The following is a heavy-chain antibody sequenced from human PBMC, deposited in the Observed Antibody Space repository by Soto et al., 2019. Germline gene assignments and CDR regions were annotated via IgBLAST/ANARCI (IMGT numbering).Heavy chain of an antibody. V-gene: IGHV1-3*01. Sequence: QAQLVQSGAEVKEPGASVKVSCKAFRYIFTNHAIHWVRQAPGQSLEWMGWINVGDGITKYAQKFQDRISMSGDTSASIAYMDLRMLTSEDTDVYYCPREPLSGEENWFDPWGPGTLVAVSS. CDR3: PREPLSGEENWFDP. CDR1: RYIFTNHA. D-gene: IGHD6-25*01. J-gene: IGHJ5*02. CDR2: INVGDGIT.